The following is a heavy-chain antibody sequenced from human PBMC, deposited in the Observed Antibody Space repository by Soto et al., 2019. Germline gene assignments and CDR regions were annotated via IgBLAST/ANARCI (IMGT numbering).Heavy chain of an antibody. CDR3: AKDPQDWLQSDFDY. Sequence: QVQLVESGGGVVQPGRSQRLSCAASGFTFSSYGMHWVRQAPGKGLEWVAVISHDGTNKYYSDSVKGRFTISRDDSKSTMYLQMNSLRTDDTAVYYCAKDPQDWLQSDFDYWGQGTLVTVSS. CDR1: GFTFSSYG. CDR2: ISHDGTNK. D-gene: IGHD3-9*01. V-gene: IGHV3-30*18. J-gene: IGHJ4*02.